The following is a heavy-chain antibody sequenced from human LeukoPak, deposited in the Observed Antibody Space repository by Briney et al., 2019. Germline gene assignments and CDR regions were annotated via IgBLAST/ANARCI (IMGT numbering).Heavy chain of an antibody. CDR1: GVSISSYY. CDR3: ARDLVTVTKGFDI. J-gene: IGHJ3*02. CDR2: IYTSGRT. Sequence: SETLSLTCTVSGVSISSYYWGWLRQPQGKGLEWVGYIYTSGRTNYNPSLKSGVPISVDTSNNQFSLKLSSVTAADTAVYYCARDLVTVTKGFDIWGQGTMVSVSS. V-gene: IGHV4-4*09. D-gene: IGHD4-17*01.